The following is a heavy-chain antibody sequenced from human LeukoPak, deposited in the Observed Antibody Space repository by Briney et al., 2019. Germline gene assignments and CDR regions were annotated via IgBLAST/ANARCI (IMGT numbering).Heavy chain of an antibody. J-gene: IGHJ5*02. CDR1: GYSISSGYH. CDR2: MFHGENT. Sequence: PSETLSVTCAVSGYSISSGYHWGWVRQPPGKGPVWIGSMFHGENTYCNPSLKSRVTMSIDTSMNQFSLNLTSVTAADTAVYFCARTLYCSGATCFSPELLDTWGQGTLVTVSS. V-gene: IGHV4-38-2*01. D-gene: IGHD2-15*01. CDR3: ARTLYCSGATCFSPELLDT.